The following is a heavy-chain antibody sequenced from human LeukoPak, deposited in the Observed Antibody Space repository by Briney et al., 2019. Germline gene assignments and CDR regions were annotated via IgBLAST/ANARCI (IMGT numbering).Heavy chain of an antibody. CDR2: IYYSGST. CDR1: GGSISSHY. CDR3: ASYYDDAFDI. V-gene: IGHV4-59*11. J-gene: IGHJ3*02. D-gene: IGHD3-22*01. Sequence: SETLSLTCTVSGGSISSHYWSWIRQPPGKVLEWIGYIYYSGSTNYNPSLKSRVTISVDTSKNQFSLKLSSVTAADTAVYYCASYYDDAFDIWGQGTMVTVSS.